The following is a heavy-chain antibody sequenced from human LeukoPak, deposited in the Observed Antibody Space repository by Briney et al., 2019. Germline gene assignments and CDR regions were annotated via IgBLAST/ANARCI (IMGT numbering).Heavy chain of an antibody. J-gene: IGHJ6*02. CDR1: GFTFSSYA. CDR2: ISYDGSNK. D-gene: IGHD2-2*01. CDR3: AKCYCSSTSCYWGGYYGMDV. Sequence: PGGSLRLSCAASGFTFSSYAMHWVRQAPGKGLEWVAVISYDGSNKYYADSVKGLFTISRDNSKNTLYPQMNSLRAEDTAVYYCAKCYCSSTSCYWGGYYGMDVWGQGTTVTVSS. V-gene: IGHV3-30-3*01.